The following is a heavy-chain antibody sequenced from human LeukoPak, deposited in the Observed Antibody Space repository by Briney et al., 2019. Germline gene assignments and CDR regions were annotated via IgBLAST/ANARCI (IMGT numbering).Heavy chain of an antibody. J-gene: IGHJ4*02. CDR2: INNDGSYI. Sequence: GGSLRLSCAASGFTFDAMHWVRQAPGKGLVWVSHINNDGSYIRYADSVKGRFTISRENAKNTLYLQMNSLRAEDTAVYYCVRDTSGSYWGQGTLVTVSS. CDR1: GFTFDA. V-gene: IGHV3-74*01. CDR3: VRDTSGSY. D-gene: IGHD2-8*01.